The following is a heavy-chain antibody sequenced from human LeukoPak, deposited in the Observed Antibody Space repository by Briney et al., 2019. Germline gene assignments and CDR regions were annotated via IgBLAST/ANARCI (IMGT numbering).Heavy chain of an antibody. CDR3: ARDRYYGSGSYLSTPTQYFQH. Sequence: GASVKVSCKASGYTFTSYAINWVRQAPGQGLEWMGWINTNTGNPTYAQGFTGRFVFSLDTSVSTAYLQICSLKAEDTAVYYCARDRYYGSGSYLSTPTQYFQHWGQGTLVTVSS. D-gene: IGHD3-10*01. V-gene: IGHV7-4-1*01. J-gene: IGHJ1*01. CDR2: INTNTGNP. CDR1: GYTFTSYA.